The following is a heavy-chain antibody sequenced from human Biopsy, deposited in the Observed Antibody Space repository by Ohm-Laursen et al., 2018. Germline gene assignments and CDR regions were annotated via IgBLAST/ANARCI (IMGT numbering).Heavy chain of an antibody. D-gene: IGHD5-24*01. J-gene: IGHJ6*02. CDR2: ISPSGATT. Sequence: AASVKVSCNASGNTFATYHIHWVRQAPGQGLEWMGVISPSGATTSFSQKFQGRITMTRDTSTGTVYMDLNSLGSEDTAVYYCARAGVGSDGTDSYYYGMDVWGPGTTVTVSS. V-gene: IGHV1-46*01. CDR3: ARAGVGSDGTDSYYYGMDV. CDR1: GNTFATYH.